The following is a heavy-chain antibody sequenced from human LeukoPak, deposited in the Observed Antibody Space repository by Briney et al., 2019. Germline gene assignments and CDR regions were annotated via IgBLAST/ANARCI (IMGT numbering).Heavy chain of an antibody. V-gene: IGHV1-18*01. CDR2: IAPANGHT. CDR3: AISYEYPTSEYAGNDAFDI. CDR1: GYDFVNFG. Sequence: ASVKLSCKPSGYDFVNFGINWVRQAPGQGLEWVGWIAPANGHTNFAQKLQDRVTMTPDTSTSTAYMELKGLRSDDTAIYFCAISYEYPTSEYAGNDAFDIWGQGTLVTVS. J-gene: IGHJ3*02. D-gene: IGHD3-16*01.